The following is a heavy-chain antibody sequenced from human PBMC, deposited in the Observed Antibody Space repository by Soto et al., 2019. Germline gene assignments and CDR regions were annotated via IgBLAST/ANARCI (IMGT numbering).Heavy chain of an antibody. Sequence: XGSLRLSCSAAGFTFSTYAMSWVRQAPGKGLDWVSALSASGGSTYYADSVKGRFTISRDNSMNALYLQMNSLRIDDTAVYYCAHPRGYGVFDAYDISGQGTMVTVSS. J-gene: IGHJ3*02. D-gene: IGHD4-17*01. CDR1: GFTFSTYA. CDR2: LSASGGST. CDR3: AHPRGYGVFDAYDI. V-gene: IGHV3-23*01.